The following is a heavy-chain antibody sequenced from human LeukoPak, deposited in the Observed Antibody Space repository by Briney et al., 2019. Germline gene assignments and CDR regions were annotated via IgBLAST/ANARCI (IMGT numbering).Heavy chain of an antibody. CDR1: GYTFADYY. CDR3: ARVRIALPDY. V-gene: IGHV1-2*02. CDR2: ISPKSGGT. D-gene: IGHD6-13*01. Sequence: GASVRLSCKASGYTFADYYIHWVRQAPGQGLERMGWISPKSGGTQYERNFQGRVTMTRDTSISTAYMELSRLRSDDTAVYYCARVRIALPDYWGQGTLVTVSS. J-gene: IGHJ4*02.